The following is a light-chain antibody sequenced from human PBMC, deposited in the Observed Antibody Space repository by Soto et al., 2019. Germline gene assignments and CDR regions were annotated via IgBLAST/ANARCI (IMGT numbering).Light chain of an antibody. Sequence: EIVLTQSLGTLSLYPGERATLSCLASQSVSSSYLAWYQQKPGQAPRLLIYGASSRATGIPDRFSGSGSGTDFTLTISRLEPEDFAVYYCQQYGSSPPITFGQGTRLEIK. J-gene: IGKJ5*01. V-gene: IGKV3-20*01. CDR1: QSVSSSY. CDR3: QQYGSSPPIT. CDR2: GAS.